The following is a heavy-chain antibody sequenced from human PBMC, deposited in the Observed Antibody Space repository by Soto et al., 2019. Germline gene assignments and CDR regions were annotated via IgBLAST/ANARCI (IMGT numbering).Heavy chain of an antibody. D-gene: IGHD5-12*01. CDR2: VKDGGVT. J-gene: IGHJ4*02. V-gene: IGHV4-34*01. CDR1: GGSFTGYY. Sequence: QVQLQQWGAGLLKPSETLSLTCAVNGGSFTGYYWSWVRQPPGKGLEWIGEVKDGGVTNYSPSLRSRVTISSDAPKKQFSLKVTSVTAADTAVYYCTRGQEGVVATHWDQGTRVTVSS. CDR3: TRGQEGVVATH.